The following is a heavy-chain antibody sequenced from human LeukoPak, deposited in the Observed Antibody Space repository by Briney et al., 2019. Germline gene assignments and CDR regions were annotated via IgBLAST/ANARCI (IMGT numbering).Heavy chain of an antibody. CDR1: GGSFSGYY. D-gene: IGHD6-13*01. Sequence: PSETLSLTCAVYGGSFSGYYWSWIRQPPGKGLEWIGEINHSGSTNYNPSLKSRVTISVDTSKNQFSLKLSSVTAADTAVYYCARGESIAAAGTGLRELREKNYFDYWGQGALVTVSA. V-gene: IGHV4-34*01. CDR2: INHSGST. CDR3: ARGESIAAAGTGLRELREKNYFDY. J-gene: IGHJ4*02.